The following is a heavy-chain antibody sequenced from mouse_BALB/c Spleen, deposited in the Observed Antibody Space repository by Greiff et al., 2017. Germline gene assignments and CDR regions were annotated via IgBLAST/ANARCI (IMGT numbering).Heavy chain of an antibody. CDR3: NAPPAVRGFAY. CDR2: IDPENGDT. Sequence: QSGAELVRSGASVKLSCTASGFNIKDYYMHWVKQRPEQGLEWIGWIDPENGDTEYAPKFQGKATMTADTSSNTAYLQLSSLTSEDTAVYYCNAPPAVRGFAYWGQGTLVTVSA. CDR1: GFNIKDYY. D-gene: IGHD2-14*01. J-gene: IGHJ3*01. V-gene: IGHV14-4*02.